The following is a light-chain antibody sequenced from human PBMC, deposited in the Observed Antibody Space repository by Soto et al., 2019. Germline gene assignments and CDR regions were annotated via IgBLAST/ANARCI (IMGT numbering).Light chain of an antibody. CDR3: QQYSSYSRT. V-gene: IGKV1-5*03. J-gene: IGKJ1*01. CDR1: QSISNW. CDR2: KAS. Sequence: DIQMNQSPSTLSASVGDRVTITCRASQSISNWLAWYQQKPGKAPKLLIYKASTLQSGVPSRFSGSGSGTEFTLTISSLQPDDFASYYCQQYSSYSRTFGQGTKVEI.